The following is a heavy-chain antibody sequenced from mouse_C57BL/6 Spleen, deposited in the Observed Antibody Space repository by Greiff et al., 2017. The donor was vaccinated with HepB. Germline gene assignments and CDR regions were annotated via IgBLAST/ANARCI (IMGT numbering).Heavy chain of an antibody. V-gene: IGHV5-16*01. CDR1: GFTFSDYY. CDR3: ARDVPHYYAMDY. CDR2: INYDGSST. Sequence: EVQGVESGGGLVQPGSSMKLSCTASGFTFSDYYMAWVRQVPEKGLEWVANINYDGSSTYYLDSLKSRFIISRDKEKNILYLQMSSLKSEDTATYYCARDVPHYYAMDYWGQGTSVTVSS. J-gene: IGHJ4*01. D-gene: IGHD5-1*01.